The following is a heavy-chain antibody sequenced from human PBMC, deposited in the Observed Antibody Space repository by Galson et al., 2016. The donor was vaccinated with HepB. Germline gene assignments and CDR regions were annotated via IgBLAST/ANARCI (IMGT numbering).Heavy chain of an antibody. CDR2: ITIDGSTT. V-gene: IGHV3-74*01. Sequence: SLRLSCAASGFTFSNYWMHWVRQAPGKGLVWVSHITIDGSTTTYADSVKGRFTISRDNAKNTLYLQMNSLRAEDTAAYYCARDLWRGGRIDYWGQGTLVTVSS. D-gene: IGHD4-23*01. CDR3: ARDLWRGGRIDY. J-gene: IGHJ4*02. CDR1: GFTFSNYW.